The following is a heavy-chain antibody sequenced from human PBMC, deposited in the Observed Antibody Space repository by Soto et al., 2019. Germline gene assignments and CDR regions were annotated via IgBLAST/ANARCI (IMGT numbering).Heavy chain of an antibody. J-gene: IGHJ4*02. CDR3: ASAGGLGAVAADY. CDR2: IYHSGST. D-gene: IGHD6-19*01. Sequence: PSETLSLTFAVSGGSISSCCYSWSWIRQPPGKGLEWIGYIYHSGSTYYNPSLKSRVTISVDRSKNQFSLKLSSVTAADTAVYYCASAGGLGAVAADYWGQGTLVTVSS. V-gene: IGHV4-30-2*01. CDR1: GGSISSCCYS.